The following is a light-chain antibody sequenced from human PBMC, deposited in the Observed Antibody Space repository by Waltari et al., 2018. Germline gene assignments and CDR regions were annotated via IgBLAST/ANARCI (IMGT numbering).Light chain of an antibody. CDR3: QQYIAWPLT. Sequence: EIVVTPSPATVSVSPGGRVTPSCRASQSVSTYLAWYQQKPGQAPKLLIYAASTRATGVPARFSGSGSGTEFTLTISSLQSEDFAVYCCQQYIAWPLTFSGGTKVEIK. V-gene: IGKV3-15*01. CDR1: QSVSTY. CDR2: AAS. J-gene: IGKJ4*01.